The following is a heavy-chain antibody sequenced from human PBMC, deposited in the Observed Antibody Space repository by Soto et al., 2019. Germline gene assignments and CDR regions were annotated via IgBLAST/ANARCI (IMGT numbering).Heavy chain of an antibody. CDR1: GFTVDDYA. CDR3: AKDMKWGGMTTIHYFDS. CDR2: ISANGDNV. Sequence: SLRLSCVASGFTVDDYAMHWVRQAPGKGLEWVSGISANGDNVDYADSVKDRFTVSRDNAKNSLFLQMNSLRPEDTALYYCAKDMKWGGMTTIHYFDSWGQGT. D-gene: IGHD4-17*01. J-gene: IGHJ4*02. V-gene: IGHV3-9*01.